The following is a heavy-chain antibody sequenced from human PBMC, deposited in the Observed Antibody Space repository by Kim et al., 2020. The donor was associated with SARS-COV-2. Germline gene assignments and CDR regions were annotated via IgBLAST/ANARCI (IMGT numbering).Heavy chain of an antibody. J-gene: IGHJ6*02. CDR1: GFTFRTYG. V-gene: IGHV3-30*18. CDR3: AKGVKKYAMDV. CDR2: ISYDGSNQ. Sequence: GGSLRLSCVGSGFTFRTYGIYWVRQAPGKGLEWVALISYDGSNQYYGDSVKGRFTISRDDSKNMVYLQMNSLRAEDTAVYHCAKGVKKYAMDVWGHGTTVTVSS.